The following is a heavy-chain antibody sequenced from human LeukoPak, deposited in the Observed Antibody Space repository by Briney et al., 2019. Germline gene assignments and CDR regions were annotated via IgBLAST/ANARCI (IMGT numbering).Heavy chain of an antibody. V-gene: IGHV3-74*01. CDR1: GFTFSSYW. CDR2: INSDGSST. Sequence: PGGSLRLSCAASGFTFSSYWMHWVRHAPGKGLVWVSRINSDGSSTSYADSVKGRFTVSRDNAKDTLYLQMNRLRAEDTAVYYCARVPKKDDSSGYYLSLDYWGQGTLVTVSS. J-gene: IGHJ4*02. D-gene: IGHD3-22*01. CDR3: ARVPKKDDSSGYYLSLDY.